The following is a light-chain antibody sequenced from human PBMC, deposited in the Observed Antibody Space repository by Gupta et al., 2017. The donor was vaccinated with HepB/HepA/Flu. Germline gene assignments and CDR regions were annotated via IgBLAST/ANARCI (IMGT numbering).Light chain of an antibody. CDR3: SAYTSTNTV. Sequence: SALTQPASVSGSPGQSITISCTGASSAIGSDRLVSWFQQHPGKVPTLIIYEFTKRPSGVSSRFSGSQSANAASLTISGLRAEDEADYYCSAYTSTNTVFGGGTKVTVL. J-gene: IGLJ2*01. CDR1: SSAIGSDRL. CDR2: EFT. V-gene: IGLV2-23*02.